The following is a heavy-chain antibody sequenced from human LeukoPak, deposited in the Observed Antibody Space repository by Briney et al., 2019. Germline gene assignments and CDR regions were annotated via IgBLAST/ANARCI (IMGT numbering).Heavy chain of an antibody. CDR2: IYYSGST. D-gene: IGHD6-13*01. J-gene: IGHJ4*02. CDR3: ARAEGYSSS. V-gene: IGHV4-59*12. CDR1: GGSISSYY. Sequence: PSKTLSLTCTVSGGSISSYYWSWIRQPPGKGLEWIGYIYYSGSTNYNPSLKSRVTISVDTSKNQFSLKLSSVTAADTAVYYCARAEGYSSSWGQGTLVTVSS.